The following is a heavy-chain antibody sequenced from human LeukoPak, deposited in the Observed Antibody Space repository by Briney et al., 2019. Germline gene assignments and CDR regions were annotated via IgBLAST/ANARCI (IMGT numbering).Heavy chain of an antibody. Sequence: SQTLSLTCAISGDSVSSTSASWNWIRQSPSRGLEWLGRTYYRSRWYNEYAESVESRITINPDTSKNQFSLQMNSVTPEDSAVYYCARDYCGAGSCYSASWGQGTLVTVSS. CDR3: ARDYCGAGSCYSAS. CDR2: TYYRSRWYN. D-gene: IGHD2-15*01. J-gene: IGHJ5*02. CDR1: GDSVSSTSAS. V-gene: IGHV6-1*01.